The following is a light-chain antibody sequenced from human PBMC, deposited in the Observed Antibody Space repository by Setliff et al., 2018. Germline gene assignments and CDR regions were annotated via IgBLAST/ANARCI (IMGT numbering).Light chain of an antibody. J-gene: IGLJ1*01. Sequence: SVLAQPASVPGSLGQSITISCTGTSNDVGGYNYVSWYKQHPGEAPQLMIYAVTKRPSGVSNRFSGSKSGKAASLTISGLQAEDEADYYCCSYVRGSAYVFGTGTKVTVL. CDR3: CSYVRGSAYV. V-gene: IGLV2-14*03. CDR1: SNDVGGYNY. CDR2: AVT.